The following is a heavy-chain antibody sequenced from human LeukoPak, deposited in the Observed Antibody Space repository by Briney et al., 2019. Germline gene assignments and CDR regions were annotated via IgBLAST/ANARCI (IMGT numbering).Heavy chain of an antibody. Sequence: ASVKVSCKASGYTFTSNAVNWVRQAPGQGLEWMGWINTDTGTPTYTQGFTGRFVFSLDTSVSTSYLQITSLKAEDTAIYCCAREKFGEFHNWFDPWGQGTLVTVSS. CDR3: AREKFGEFHNWFDP. D-gene: IGHD3-10*01. J-gene: IGHJ5*02. V-gene: IGHV7-4-1*02. CDR1: GYTFTSNA. CDR2: INTDTGTP.